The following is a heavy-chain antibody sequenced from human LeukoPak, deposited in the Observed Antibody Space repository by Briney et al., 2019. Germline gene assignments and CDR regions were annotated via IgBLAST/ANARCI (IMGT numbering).Heavy chain of an antibody. V-gene: IGHV1-24*01. D-gene: IGHD3-10*01. J-gene: IGHJ4*02. CDR2: FDPEDGET. Sequence: GASVKVSCKVSGYTLTELSMHWVRQAPGKGLEWMGGFDPEDGETINAQKFQGRVTMTEDTSTDTAYMELSSLRSEDTAVYYCATQFRITMVRGVISHLFDYWGQGTLVTVSS. CDR1: GYTLTELS. CDR3: ATQFRITMVRGVISHLFDY.